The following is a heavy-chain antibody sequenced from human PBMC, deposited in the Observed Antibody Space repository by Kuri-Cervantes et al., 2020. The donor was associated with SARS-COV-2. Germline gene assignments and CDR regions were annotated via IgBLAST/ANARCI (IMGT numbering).Heavy chain of an antibody. CDR1: GFTFSSYA. CDR2: ISYDGSNK. D-gene: IGHD6-13*01. CDR3: AKAAQQLQDYYYYMDV. J-gene: IGHJ6*03. V-gene: IGHV3-30-3*01. Sequence: GGSLRLSCAASGFTFSSYAMHWVRQAPGKGLEWVAVISYDGSNKYYADSVKGRFTISRDNSRNTVSLQMNNVRAEDTAVYYCAKAAQQLQDYYYYMDVWGKGTTVTVSS.